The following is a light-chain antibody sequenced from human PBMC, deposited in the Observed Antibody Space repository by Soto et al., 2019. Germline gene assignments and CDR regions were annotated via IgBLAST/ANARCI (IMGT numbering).Light chain of an antibody. Sequence: QSVLTQSPSASGSPGQSVTISCTGTSSDIGGYNSVSWYQQHPGKAPKVVIYDVTKRPSGVPDRFSGSKSGNTASLTVSALQAEDEADYYCSSYTSGRTLVFGGGTKVTVL. V-gene: IGLV2-8*01. CDR3: SSYTSGRTLV. CDR1: SSDIGGYNS. CDR2: DVT. J-gene: IGLJ2*01.